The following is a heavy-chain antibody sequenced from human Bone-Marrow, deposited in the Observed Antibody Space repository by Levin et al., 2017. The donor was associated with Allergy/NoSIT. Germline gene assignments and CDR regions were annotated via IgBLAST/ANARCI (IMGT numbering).Heavy chain of an antibody. CDR2: IIPILGIA. Sequence: KISCKASGGTFSSYTISWVRQAPGQGLEWMGRIIPILGIANYAQKFQGRVTITADKSTSTAYMELSSLRSEDTAVYYCASHSSTSTDRNVTVAPNYYDYYYMDVWGKGTTVTVSS. CDR1: GGTFSSYT. D-gene: IGHD2-2*01. V-gene: IGHV1-69*02. J-gene: IGHJ6*03. CDR3: ASHSSTSTDRNVTVAPNYYDYYYMDV.